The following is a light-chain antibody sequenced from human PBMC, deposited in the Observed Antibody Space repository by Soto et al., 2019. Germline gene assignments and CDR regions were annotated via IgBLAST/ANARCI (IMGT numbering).Light chain of an antibody. CDR2: AAS. CDR1: QSVSSN. CDR3: QQYSNWPRT. V-gene: IGKV3-15*01. J-gene: IGKJ1*01. Sequence: EIVMTQSPATLSVSACERATLSCRASQSVSSNLAWYQQKPGQAPRLLIYAASIRATGIPARFSGSGSGTEFTLTISSLQSEDFAVYYCQQYSNWPRTFGHGTKVDIK.